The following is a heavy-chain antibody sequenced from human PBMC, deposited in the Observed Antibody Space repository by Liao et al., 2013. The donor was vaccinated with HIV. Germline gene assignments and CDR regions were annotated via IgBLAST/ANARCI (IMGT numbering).Heavy chain of an antibody. Sequence: QVQLQESGSRLVKPSETLSLTCTVSGVSMSTFCLTWIRHPAGKELEWIGRVCSSGTTNYNPSLKSRLTMSVDTSKNQFSLKLNSVTAADTALYYCARYFGSDGFDPWGQGTLVTVSS. V-gene: IGHV4-4*07. D-gene: IGHD3-9*01. J-gene: IGHJ5*02. CDR2: VCSSGTT. CDR3: ARYFGSDGFDP. CDR1: GVSMSTFC.